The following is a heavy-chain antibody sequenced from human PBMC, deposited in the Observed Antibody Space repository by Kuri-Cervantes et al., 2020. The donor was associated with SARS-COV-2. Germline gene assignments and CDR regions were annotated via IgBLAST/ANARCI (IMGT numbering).Heavy chain of an antibody. Sequence: GESLKISCKGSGYTFTNYWIGWVRQMPGKGLEWMGIIYPGDSDTRYSPSFQGQVTISADKSINTAFLQWSSLKASDTAIYYCARRAYGEEVDYYYMDVWGKGTTGTVSS. CDR2: IYPGDSDT. J-gene: IGHJ6*03. CDR1: GYTFTNYW. V-gene: IGHV5-51*01. CDR3: ARRAYGEEVDYYYMDV. D-gene: IGHD4-17*01.